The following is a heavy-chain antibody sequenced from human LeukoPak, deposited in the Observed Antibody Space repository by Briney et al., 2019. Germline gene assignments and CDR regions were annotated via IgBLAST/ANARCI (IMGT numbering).Heavy chain of an antibody. CDR2: IIPIFGTP. CDR3: AKLGVGSYDGSGYIGY. Sequence: ASVKVSCKASGGTFSSYGISWVRQAPGQGLEWMGGIIPIFGTPDYAQKFQGRVTISADESTSTAYMELSRLRSEDTAVYYCAKLGVGSYDGSGYIGYWGQGTLVTVSS. D-gene: IGHD3-22*01. CDR1: GGTFSSYG. J-gene: IGHJ4*02. V-gene: IGHV1-69*13.